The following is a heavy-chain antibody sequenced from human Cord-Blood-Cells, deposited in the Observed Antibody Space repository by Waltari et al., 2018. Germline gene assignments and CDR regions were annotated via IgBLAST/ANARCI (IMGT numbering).Heavy chain of an antibody. CDR1: GFTFDDYA. J-gene: IGHJ2*01. CDR3: AKPDL. Sequence: EVQLVESGGGLVQPGRSLRLSCAASGFTFDDYAMHWGRQAPGKGLEWVSGISWNIGSIGYADSVKGRFTISRDNAKNSLYLQMNSLRAEDTALYYCAKPDLWGRGTLVTVSS. CDR2: ISWNIGSI. V-gene: IGHV3-9*01.